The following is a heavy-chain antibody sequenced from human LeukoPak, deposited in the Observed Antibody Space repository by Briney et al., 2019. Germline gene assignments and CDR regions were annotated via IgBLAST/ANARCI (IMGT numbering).Heavy chain of an antibody. V-gene: IGHV3-9*01. CDR2: ISWNSGSI. Sequence: GGSLRLSCAASGFTFSSYWMHWVRQAPGKGLEWVSGISWNSGSIGYADSVKGRFTISRDNAKNSLYLQMNSLRAEDTAVYYCTTEGELKRSVEMATRINYWGQGTLVTVSS. CDR3: TTEGELKRSVEMATRINY. D-gene: IGHD5-24*01. CDR1: GFTFSSYW. J-gene: IGHJ4*02.